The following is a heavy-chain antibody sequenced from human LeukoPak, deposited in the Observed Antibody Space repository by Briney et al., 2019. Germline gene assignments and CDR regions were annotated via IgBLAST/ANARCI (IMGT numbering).Heavy chain of an antibody. Sequence: SVKVSCKASGGTFSSYAISWVRQAPEQGLEWMGGIIPIFGTANYAQKFQGRVTITADESTSTAYMELSSLRSEDTAVYYCARHKDSGDYPLDYWGQGILVSVSS. CDR2: IIPIFGTA. J-gene: IGHJ4*02. CDR3: ARHKDSGDYPLDY. CDR1: GGTFSSYA. D-gene: IGHD4-17*01. V-gene: IGHV1-69*13.